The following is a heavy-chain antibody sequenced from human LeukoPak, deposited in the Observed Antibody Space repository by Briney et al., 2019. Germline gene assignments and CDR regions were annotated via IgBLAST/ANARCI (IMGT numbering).Heavy chain of an antibody. V-gene: IGHV4-34*01. D-gene: IGHD2-15*01. J-gene: IGHJ5*02. CDR3: ARVRGGGAATENWFDP. Sequence: SETLSLTCAVYGGSFSGYYWSWVRQPPGKGLEWIGEIYRSGSTNYNPSLKSRVTISVDTSKNQFSLKLSSVTAADTAVYYCARVRGGGAATENWFDPWGQGTLVTVSS. CDR2: IYRSGST. CDR1: GGSFSGYY.